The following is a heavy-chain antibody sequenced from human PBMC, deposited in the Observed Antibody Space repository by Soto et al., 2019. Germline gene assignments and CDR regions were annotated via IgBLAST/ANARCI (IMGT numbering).Heavy chain of an antibody. CDR2: IIPIFGTA. J-gene: IGHJ6*02. D-gene: IGHD3-10*01. CDR1: GGTFSSYA. CDR3: ARKVPQFALGMDV. Sequence: SVKVSCKASGGTFSSYAISWVRQAPGQGLEWMGGIIPIFGTANYAQKFQGRVTITADKSTSTAYMELSSLRSEDTAMYYCARKVPQFALGMDVWGQGTTVTVSS. V-gene: IGHV1-69*06.